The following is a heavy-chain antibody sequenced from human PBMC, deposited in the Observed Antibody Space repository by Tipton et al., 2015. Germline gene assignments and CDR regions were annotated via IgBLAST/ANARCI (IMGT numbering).Heavy chain of an antibody. CDR2: IYYSGST. V-gene: IGHV4-61*01. D-gene: IGHD6-25*01. Sequence: TLSLTCTVSGGSVTSGSSYWNWIRQPPGQGLVWIGYIYYSGSTRYNPSRTRRVTISPDTSTNPFSLTLRSVTAPDTAVYYCARADAAPDNWGQGVLAAVSS. J-gene: IGHJ4*02. CDR1: GGSVTSGSSY. CDR3: ARADAAPDN.